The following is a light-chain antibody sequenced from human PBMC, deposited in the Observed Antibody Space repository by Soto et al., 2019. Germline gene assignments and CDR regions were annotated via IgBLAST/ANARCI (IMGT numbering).Light chain of an antibody. J-gene: IGLJ1*01. V-gene: IGLV2-14*01. CDR1: RSDIGSYNY. Sequence: QSALTQPACVSGSPGQSITISCSGTRSDIGSYNYVAWYQQFPGKTPKTLIYGVSNRPSGVSSRFSGSKSGNTASLTISGLQAEDEADYYCISYTGSSTSYVFGSGTKLTVL. CDR2: GVS. CDR3: ISYTGSSTSYV.